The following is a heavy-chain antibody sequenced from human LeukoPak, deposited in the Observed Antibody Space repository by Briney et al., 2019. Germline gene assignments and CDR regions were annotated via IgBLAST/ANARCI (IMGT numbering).Heavy chain of an antibody. CDR3: ARDLVDGYNYVSAFDI. D-gene: IGHD5-24*01. V-gene: IGHV1-2*02. Sequence: ASVKVSCKASGYTFTGYYMHWVRQAPGQGLEWMGWINPNSGGTNYAQKFQGRVTMTRDTSISTAYMELSRLRSDDTAVYYCARDLVDGYNYVSAFDIWGQGTMVTVSS. CDR2: INPNSGGT. J-gene: IGHJ3*02. CDR1: GYTFTGYY.